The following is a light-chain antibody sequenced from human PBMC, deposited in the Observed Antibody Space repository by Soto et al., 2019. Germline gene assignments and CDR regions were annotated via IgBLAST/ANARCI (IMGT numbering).Light chain of an antibody. V-gene: IGLV2-14*03. CDR3: NSYRTVSTYV. CDR2: DVS. J-gene: IGLJ1*01. CDR1: SSDIGGYNF. Sequence: QSALTQPASVSGSPGQSITISCTGTSSDIGGYNFVSWYQHHPGKAPKLLIHDVSNRPSGVSSRFSGSKSGNTASLTISGLQAEDEADYYCNSYRTVSTYVLGTGTKVTVL.